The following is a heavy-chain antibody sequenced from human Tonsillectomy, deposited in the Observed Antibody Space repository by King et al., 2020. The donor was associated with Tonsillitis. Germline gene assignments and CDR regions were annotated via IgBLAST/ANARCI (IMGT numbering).Heavy chain of an antibody. J-gene: IGHJ6*03. CDR2: IGSGGGT. D-gene: IGHD2-2*01. V-gene: IGHV3-13*01. CDR3: ARNAYCSSTSCYFYYNMDV. CDR1: GFTFSSYD. Sequence: EVQLVESGGGLVQPGGSLRLSCAASGFTFSSYDMHWVRQGSGRGLEWVSVIGSGGGTKYQGSVKGRFAISREDAKNSLYLQMNSLRVEDTAVYYCARNAYCSSTSCYFYYNMDVWGKGTTVTVSS.